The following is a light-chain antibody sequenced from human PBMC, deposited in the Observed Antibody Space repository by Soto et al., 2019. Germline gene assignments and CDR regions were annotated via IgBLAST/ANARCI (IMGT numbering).Light chain of an antibody. Sequence: DIQMPQSPSSLSAPVRDRATITCRASQTISTHLNWYQQKPGKAPKLLIYAASTLQSGVPSRFSGSGSGTDFTLTINSLQPEDFATYYCQQSLTIPYTFGQGTKLEIK. J-gene: IGKJ2*01. CDR3: QQSLTIPYT. CDR2: AAS. CDR1: QTISTH. V-gene: IGKV1-39*01.